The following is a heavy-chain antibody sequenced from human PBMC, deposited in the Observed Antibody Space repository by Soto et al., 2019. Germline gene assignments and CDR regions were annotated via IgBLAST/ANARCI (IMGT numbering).Heavy chain of an antibody. CDR1: GYTFTNFA. V-gene: IGHV1-3*04. Sequence: HLVQSGAEMKKPGASVTVSCKASGYTFTNFALHWVRQAPGQRLFWMGRISIADGNTHYSENFQGRVTFTRNVSANTAYMELSRLTSEDTALYFCARGFLGFDPWGQGTLVTVSS. CDR2: ISIADGNT. J-gene: IGHJ5*02. CDR3: ARGFLGFDP.